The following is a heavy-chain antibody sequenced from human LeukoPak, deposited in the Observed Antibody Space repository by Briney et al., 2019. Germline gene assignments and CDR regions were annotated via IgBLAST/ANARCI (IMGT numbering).Heavy chain of an antibody. V-gene: IGHV3-33*01. Sequence: GGSLRLSCAASGFTFSTYGMHWVRQAPGKGLEWVAVIWYDGSNEYYADSVKGRFTISRDNSKNTLYLQMNSLRAEDTAVYYCARGAYYYEDWGQGTLVTVSS. CDR2: IWYDGSNE. CDR3: ARGAYYYED. J-gene: IGHJ4*02. CDR1: GFTFSTYG. D-gene: IGHD3-22*01.